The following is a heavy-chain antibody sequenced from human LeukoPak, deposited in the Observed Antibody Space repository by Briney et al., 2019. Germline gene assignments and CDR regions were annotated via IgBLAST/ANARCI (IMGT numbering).Heavy chain of an antibody. CDR3: ARHGLWQWLAHFDF. J-gene: IGHJ4*02. D-gene: IGHD6-19*01. CDR2: IYYSGST. CDR1: GGSISSSSYY. V-gene: IGHV4-39*01. Sequence: SETLSLTCTVSGGSISSSSYYWGWIRQPPGKVLEWIGSIYYSGSTYYNPSLKSRVTISVDTSKNQFSLKLSSVTAADTAVYYCARHGLWQWLAHFDFWGQGTLVTVSS.